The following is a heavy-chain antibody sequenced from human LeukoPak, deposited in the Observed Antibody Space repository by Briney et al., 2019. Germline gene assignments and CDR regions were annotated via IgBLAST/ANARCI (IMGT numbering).Heavy chain of an antibody. CDR2: IYYSGST. CDR3: ARHETTVATWDFDY. J-gene: IGHJ4*02. V-gene: IGHV4-39*01. Sequence: PSETLSLTCTVSGGSISSSSYYWGWIRQPPGTGLEWIGSIYYSGSTYYNPSLKSRVTISVDTSKNQFSLKLSSVTAADTAVYYCARHETTVATWDFDYWGQGTLVTVSS. CDR1: GGSISSSSYY. D-gene: IGHD4-23*01.